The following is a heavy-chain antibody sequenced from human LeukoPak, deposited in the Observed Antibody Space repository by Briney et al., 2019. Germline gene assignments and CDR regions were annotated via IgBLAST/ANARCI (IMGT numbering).Heavy chain of an antibody. D-gene: IGHD6-19*01. CDR3: ARGQASSA. CDR2: ISSSGSTI. V-gene: IGHV3-48*03. Sequence: GGSLRLSCAASGFPFSGYEMNWVRQAPGKGLELVSYISSSGSTIYYAESVKGRFTISRDNAKNSLYLQMNSLRAEDTAVYYCARGQASSAWGQGTLVTVSS. CDR1: GFPFSGYE. J-gene: IGHJ5*02.